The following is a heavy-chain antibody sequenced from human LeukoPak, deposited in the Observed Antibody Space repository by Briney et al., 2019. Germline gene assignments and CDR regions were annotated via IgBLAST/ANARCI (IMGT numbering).Heavy chain of an antibody. CDR2: LYHPDST. V-gene: IGHV4-38-2*01. D-gene: IGHD3-10*01. J-gene: IGHJ6*03. CDR3: ARQFDSYFYYYLDV. Sequence: SETLSLTCAVSGHPINSAYYWVWIRQPPGKGLEWIGSLYHPDSTYYNPSLESRVTTSVDTSRNQFSLKLSFVTAADTAVYYCARQFDSYFYYYLDVWGTGTTVTVPS. CDR1: GHPINSAYY.